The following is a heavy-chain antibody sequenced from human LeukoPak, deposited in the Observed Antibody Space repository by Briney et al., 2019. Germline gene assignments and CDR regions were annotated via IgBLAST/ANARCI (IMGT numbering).Heavy chain of an antibody. CDR1: GITFSNYW. J-gene: IGHJ4*02. CDR2: IKQDGSDK. Sequence: GGSLRLSCAASGITFSNYWMKWVRQAPGKGLEWLATIKQDGSDKFYVDSVKGRFTISRDNSKNTLYLQMNSLRAEDTAVYYCAKGASGFDYWGQGTLVTVSS. CDR3: AKGASGFDY. V-gene: IGHV3-7*03.